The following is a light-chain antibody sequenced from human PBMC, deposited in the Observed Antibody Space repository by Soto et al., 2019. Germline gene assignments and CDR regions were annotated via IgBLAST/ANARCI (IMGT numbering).Light chain of an antibody. CDR3: TSYTSTSTVL. CDR2: DVT. CDR1: SRDVGGYNY. Sequence: QSALTQPASVSGSPGQSITISCSGTSRDVGGYNYVSWYQQHPGKVPKLMIYDVTYRPSGVSDRFSGSKSGNTASLTISGLQAEDEGDYYCTSYTSTSTVLFGGGTKLTVL. V-gene: IGLV2-14*01. J-gene: IGLJ2*01.